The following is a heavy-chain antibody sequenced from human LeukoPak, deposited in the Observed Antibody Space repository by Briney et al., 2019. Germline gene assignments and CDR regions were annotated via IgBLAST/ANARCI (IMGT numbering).Heavy chain of an antibody. Sequence: SVKVSCKASGGTFSSYVFSWVRQAPGQGLECMGGIIPVFGSANYAQKFQGRVTITADESTSTAYMELSSLRSEDTAVYYCATSLFDSGWRGDYFDYWGQGTLVTVSS. CDR3: ATSLFDSGWRGDYFDY. CDR2: IIPVFGSA. J-gene: IGHJ4*02. V-gene: IGHV1-69*13. D-gene: IGHD6-19*01. CDR1: GGTFSSYV.